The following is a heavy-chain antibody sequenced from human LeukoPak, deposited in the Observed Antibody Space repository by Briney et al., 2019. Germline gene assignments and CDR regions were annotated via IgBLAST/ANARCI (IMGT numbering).Heavy chain of an antibody. D-gene: IGHD2-8*01. CDR2: IKQDGSEK. CDR3: ARVMNGGAFEY. V-gene: IGHV3-7*04. CDR1: GFTFSYYS. J-gene: IGHJ4*02. Sequence: GGSLRLSCAASGFTFSYYSITWVRQAPGKGLEWVAYIKQDGSEKYYVDSVKGRFTISRDNAENSLYLEVNSLRVEDTAVYYCARVMNGGAFEYWGQGTLVTVSS.